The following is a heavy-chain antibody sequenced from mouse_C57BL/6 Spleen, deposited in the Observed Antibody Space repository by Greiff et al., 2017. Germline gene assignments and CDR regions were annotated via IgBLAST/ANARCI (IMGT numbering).Heavy chain of an antibody. CDR2: IYPGDGDT. CDR1: GYAFSSSW. CDR3: ARGGNYPYYFDY. Sequence: VKLLESGPELVKPGASVKISCKASGYAFSSSWMNWVKQRPGKGLEWIGRIYPGDGDTNYNGKFKGKATLTADKSSSTAYMQLSSLTSEDSAVYFCARGGNYPYYFDYWGQGTTLTVSS. J-gene: IGHJ2*01. V-gene: IGHV1-82*01. D-gene: IGHD2-1*01.